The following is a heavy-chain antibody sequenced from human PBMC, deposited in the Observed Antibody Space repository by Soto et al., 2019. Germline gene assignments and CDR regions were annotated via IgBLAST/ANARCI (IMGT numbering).Heavy chain of an antibody. CDR2: ISYDGSNK. Sequence: GGSLRLSCAASGFTFSSYAMHWVRQAPGKGLEWVAVISYDGSNKYYADSVKGRFTISRDNSENTLYLQMNSLRAEDTAVYYCARPLEFLEWLLDYWGQGTLVTVSS. D-gene: IGHD3-3*02. CDR1: GFTFSSYA. V-gene: IGHV3-30-3*01. J-gene: IGHJ4*02. CDR3: ARPLEFLEWLLDY.